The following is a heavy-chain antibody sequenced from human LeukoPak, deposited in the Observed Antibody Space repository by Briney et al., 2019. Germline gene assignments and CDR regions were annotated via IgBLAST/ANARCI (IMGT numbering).Heavy chain of an antibody. J-gene: IGHJ3*02. CDR1: GYTFTGYY. CDR3: AKDRQISDAVDI. V-gene: IGHV1-2*02. Sequence: GPSVKVSCKAYGYTFTGYYMHWVRQAAGQGLEWMGWINPNSGGTNYAQKFQGRVTMSTDTSITTDYMDLSRLRPDHTAVYYSAKDRQISDAVDIWGQGKMVTVSS. CDR2: INPNSGGT. D-gene: IGHD2-15*01.